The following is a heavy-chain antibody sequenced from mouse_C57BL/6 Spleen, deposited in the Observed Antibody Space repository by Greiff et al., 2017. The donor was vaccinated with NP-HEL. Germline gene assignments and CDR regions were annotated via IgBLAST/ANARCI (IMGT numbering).Heavy chain of an antibody. CDR2: RWSGGST. Sequence: VKVVESGPGLVQPSQSLSITCTVSGFSLTSYGVHWVRQSPGKGLEWLGVRWSGGSTDYNAAFISRLSISKDNSKSQVVFKMNSRQADDTAIYYCARTTMMVTSYAMDYWGQGTSVTVSS. J-gene: IGHJ4*01. V-gene: IGHV2-2*01. CDR3: ARTTMMVTSYAMDY. CDR1: GFSLTSYG. D-gene: IGHD2-3*01.